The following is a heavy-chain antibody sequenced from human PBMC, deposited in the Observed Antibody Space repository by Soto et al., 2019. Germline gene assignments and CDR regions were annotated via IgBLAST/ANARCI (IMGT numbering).Heavy chain of an antibody. CDR1: GYSFTSYW. D-gene: IGHD6-13*01. J-gene: IGHJ6*02. CDR2: IYPGDSDT. Sequence: PGESLKISCKGSGYSFTSYWIGWVRQMPGKGLEWMGIIYPGDSDTRYSPSFQGQVTISADKSISTAYLQWSSLKASDTAIYYCARPRSSSRNYYGMDVWGQGTTVTVSS. CDR3: ARPRSSSRNYYGMDV. V-gene: IGHV5-51*01.